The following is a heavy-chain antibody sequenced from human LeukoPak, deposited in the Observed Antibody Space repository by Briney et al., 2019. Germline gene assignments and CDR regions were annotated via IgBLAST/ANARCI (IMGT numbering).Heavy chain of an antibody. CDR1: GFTFSSYG. CDR3: ARDWLHDYGDYFNPYYYYYYGMDV. D-gene: IGHD4-17*01. CDR2: IWYDGSNK. J-gene: IGHJ6*02. Sequence: GGSLRLSCAASGFTFSSYGMHWVRQAPGKGLEWVAVIWYDGSNKYYADSVKGRFTISRDNSKNTLYLQMDSLRAEDTAVYYCARDWLHDYGDYFNPYYYYYYGMDVWGQGTTVTVSS. V-gene: IGHV3-33*01.